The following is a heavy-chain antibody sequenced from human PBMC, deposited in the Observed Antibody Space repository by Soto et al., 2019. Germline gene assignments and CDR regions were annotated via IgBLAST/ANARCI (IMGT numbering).Heavy chain of an antibody. V-gene: IGHV4-34*01. Sequence: SETLSLTCAVYGGSFSGYYWSWIRQPPGKGLEWIGEINHSGSTNYNPSLKSRVTISIDTSKSQFSLKLSSVTAADTAVYYCARDRAYYESSGLYFDYWGQGTLVTVSS. CDR1: GGSFSGYY. D-gene: IGHD3-22*01. J-gene: IGHJ4*02. CDR3: ARDRAYYESSGLYFDY. CDR2: INHSGST.